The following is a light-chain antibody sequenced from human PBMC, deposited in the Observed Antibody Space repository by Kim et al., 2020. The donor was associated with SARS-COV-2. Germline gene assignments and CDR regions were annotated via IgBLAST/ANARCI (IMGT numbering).Light chain of an antibody. Sequence: QAGLTQPPSVSKALGQTATLTCTGSDNVGNLAAAWLQQHQGHPPKLLSYRNNNRPPGVSERFSASRSGNTASLTITGLQPEDETDYYCSTWDTSLRGYVFGSGTKVTVL. CDR1: DNVGNLA. CDR2: RNN. J-gene: IGLJ1*01. CDR3: STWDTSLRGYV. V-gene: IGLV10-54*04.